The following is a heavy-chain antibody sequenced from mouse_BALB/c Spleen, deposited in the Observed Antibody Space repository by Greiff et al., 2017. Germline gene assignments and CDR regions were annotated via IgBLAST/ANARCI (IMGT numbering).Heavy chain of an antibody. D-gene: IGHD2-1*01. Sequence: VQRVESGAELAKPGASVKMSCKASGYTFTSYWMHWVKQRPGQGLEWIGYINPSTGYTEYNQKFKDKATLTVDKSSSTAYMQLKSLTSEDSAVYYCARYDGNSFAYWGQGTLVTVSA. V-gene: IGHV1-7*01. CDR1: GYTFTSYW. CDR2: INPSTGYT. J-gene: IGHJ3*01. CDR3: ARYDGNSFAY.